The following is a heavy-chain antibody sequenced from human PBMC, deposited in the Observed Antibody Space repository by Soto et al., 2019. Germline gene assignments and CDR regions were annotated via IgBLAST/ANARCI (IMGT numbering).Heavy chain of an antibody. V-gene: IGHV3-30*18. CDR2: ISYDGSNK. D-gene: IGHD3-3*01. Sequence: GGSLRLSCGASGFTFSSYGIHWVRQAPGKGLEWVAFISYDGSNKYYTDSVKGRFAISRDNSKNTLYLQMNGLRGEDTAVYYCAKRRNVLRFLEWSSGMEVWGQGTTVTIYS. CDR3: AKRRNVLRFLEWSSGMEV. CDR1: GFTFSSYG. J-gene: IGHJ6*02.